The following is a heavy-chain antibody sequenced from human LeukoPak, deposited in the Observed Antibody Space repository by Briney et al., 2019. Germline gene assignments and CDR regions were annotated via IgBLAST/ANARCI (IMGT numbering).Heavy chain of an antibody. D-gene: IGHD2-15*01. CDR2: IRSETYGGTT. V-gene: IGHV3-15*01. CDR3: TTDLGGYFSGGSCYIGLYNCFDP. CDR1: GFTFSSYA. J-gene: IGHJ5*02. Sequence: GGSLRLSCAASGFTFSSYAMSWVRQAPGKGLEWVARIRSETYGGTTEYTAPVKGRFTISRDDSRHTLYLQMDSLKTEDTAVYYCTTDLGGYFSGGSCYIGLYNCFDPWGQGTLVTVSS.